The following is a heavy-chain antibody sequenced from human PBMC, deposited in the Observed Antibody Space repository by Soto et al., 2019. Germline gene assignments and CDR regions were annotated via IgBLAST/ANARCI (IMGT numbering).Heavy chain of an antibody. J-gene: IGHJ4*02. CDR1: GGFVRSDDHY. CDR2: ILYTGSS. V-gene: IGHV4-39*02. CDR3: ARLNTGPNNRGTAFDD. Sequence: SETLSLTCAVSGGFVRSDDHYWGWIRQPPGRGLEWIGSILYTGSSYYSPSLKSRVSMSVDTSRNLFSLNLTSVTAADTARYYCARLNTGPNNRGTAFDDWGQGTQVT. D-gene: IGHD1-1*01.